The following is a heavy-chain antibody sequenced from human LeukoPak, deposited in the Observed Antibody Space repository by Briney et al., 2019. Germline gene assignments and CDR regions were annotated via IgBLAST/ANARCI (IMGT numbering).Heavy chain of an antibody. CDR1: GVCISSSNSY. V-gene: IGHV4-39*01. Sequence: PSETLSLTCTVSGVCISSSNSYWGWIRQPPGKGLEWIGSIYYSGNTYYNASLKSQVSISIDTSKNQFSLRLTSVTAADTAVYYCARQTGSGLFILPGGQGTLVTVSS. CDR2: IYYSGNT. D-gene: IGHD3/OR15-3a*01. J-gene: IGHJ4*02. CDR3: ARQTGSGLFILP.